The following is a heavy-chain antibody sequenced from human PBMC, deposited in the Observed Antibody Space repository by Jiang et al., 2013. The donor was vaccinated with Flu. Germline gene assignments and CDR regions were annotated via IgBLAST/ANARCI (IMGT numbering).Heavy chain of an antibody. CDR3: AKGGPYSSGWYEVY. D-gene: IGHD6-19*01. Sequence: VQLLESGGGLVQPGGSLRLSCAASGFSFSTYWMSWVRQAPGRGLEWVANIEQDGSEKYYVDSVKGRFTISRDNAKNSLYLQMNSLRAEDTAVYYCAKGGPYSSGWYEVYWGQGTLVTVSS. V-gene: IGHV3-7*03. CDR2: IEQDGSEK. J-gene: IGHJ4*02. CDR1: GFSFSTYW.